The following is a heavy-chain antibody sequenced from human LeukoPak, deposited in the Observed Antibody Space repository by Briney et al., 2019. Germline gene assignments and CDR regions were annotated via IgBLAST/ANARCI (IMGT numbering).Heavy chain of an antibody. CDR3: AKVISGSYYGYYYYGMDV. CDR1: XXXXXXXX. Sequence: LXXSCAAXXXXXXXXXMSXXRXAXGXXLXXVXXXXXXGGITYYADSVKGRFTISRDNSKNTLYLQMNSLRAEDTAIYYCAKVISGSYYGYYYYGMDVWGQGTTVTVSS. CDR2: XXXXGGIT. D-gene: IGHD1-26*01. J-gene: IGHJ6*02. V-gene: IGHV3-23*01.